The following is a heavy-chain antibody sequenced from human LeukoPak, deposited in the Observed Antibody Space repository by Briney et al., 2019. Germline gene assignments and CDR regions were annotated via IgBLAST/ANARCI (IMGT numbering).Heavy chain of an antibody. Sequence: GGSLRLSCAASGFTFSSYEMNWVRQAPGKGLEWVSYISNSGSTIYYADSVKGRFTISRENAKNSLYLQMNSLRAGDTAVYYCIRGGDGFDPWGQGTLVTVSS. CDR2: ISNSGSTI. CDR3: IRGGDGFDP. D-gene: IGHD3-10*01. CDR1: GFTFSSYE. J-gene: IGHJ5*02. V-gene: IGHV3-48*03.